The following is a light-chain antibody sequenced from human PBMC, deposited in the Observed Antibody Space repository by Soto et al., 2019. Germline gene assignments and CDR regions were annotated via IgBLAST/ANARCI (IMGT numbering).Light chain of an antibody. V-gene: IGKV3-20*01. J-gene: IGKJ1*01. Sequence: ETVLTQSPGTLSLSPGERATLSCRASQSVSSNFLAWYQQKPGQAPRLLFYGASSRATGIPDRFSGSGSGTDFTLTISRLEPEDFAVYHCQQYSPSPCTSGHGTK. CDR1: QSVSSNF. CDR3: QQYSPSPCT. CDR2: GAS.